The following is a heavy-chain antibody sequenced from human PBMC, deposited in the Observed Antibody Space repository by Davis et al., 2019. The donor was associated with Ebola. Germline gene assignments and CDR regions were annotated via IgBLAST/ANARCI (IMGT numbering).Heavy chain of an antibody. CDR2: IYYSGST. J-gene: IGHJ4*02. CDR1: GGSISSSTYY. V-gene: IGHV4-39*07. CDR3: ARVHTYGRFDY. Sequence: PSETLSLTCTVSGGSISSSTYYWGWLRQPPRKGLEWFAIIYYSGSTYYNPSLKSRVTRSVDTSKNQFSLKLSSVTAADTAVYYCARVHTYGRFDYWGQGTLVTVSS. D-gene: IGHD5-18*01.